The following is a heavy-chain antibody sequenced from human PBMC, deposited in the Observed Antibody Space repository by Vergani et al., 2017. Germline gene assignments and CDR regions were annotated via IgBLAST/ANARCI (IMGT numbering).Heavy chain of an antibody. CDR1: GFSFDDYE. J-gene: IGHJ4*02. CDR2: ISWNSGRI. CDR3: ARSSSWYIYFDY. V-gene: IGHV3-9*01. Sequence: EVQLVESGGGLVQPGRSLRLSCAASGFSFDDYEMHWVRQAPGKGLEWVSGISWNSGRIVYADSVKGRFTISRDNAKTSLYLQMNCPRAEDTALYYCARSSSWYIYFDYWGQGTLVTGSS. D-gene: IGHD6-13*01.